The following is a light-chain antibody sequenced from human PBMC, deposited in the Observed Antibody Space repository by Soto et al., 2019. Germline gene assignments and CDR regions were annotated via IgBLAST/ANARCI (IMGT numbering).Light chain of an antibody. J-gene: IGLJ3*02. Sequence: QSVLTQPASVSGSPGQSITISCTGTSSDVGGYKYVSWYQQHPGKAPKLMIYEVNNRPSGVSNRFSGSKSGNTASLTISGLQAEDEADYYCSSYTSTSIRVFGGGTKLTVL. V-gene: IGLV2-14*01. CDR3: SSYTSTSIRV. CDR2: EVN. CDR1: SSDVGGYKY.